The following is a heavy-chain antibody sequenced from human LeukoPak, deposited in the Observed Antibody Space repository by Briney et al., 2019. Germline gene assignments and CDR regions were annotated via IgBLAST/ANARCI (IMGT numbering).Heavy chain of an antibody. CDR3: ARDRSQYSSGWPHMDV. CDR1: GYTFTSYD. J-gene: IGHJ6*03. V-gene: IGHV1-8*01. Sequence: ASVKVSCKASGYTFTSYDINWVRQATGQGLEWMGWMNPNSGNTGYAQKFQGRVTMTRNTSISTAYMELSSLRSEDTAVYYCARDRSQYSSGWPHMDVWGKGTTVTVSS. D-gene: IGHD6-19*01. CDR2: MNPNSGNT.